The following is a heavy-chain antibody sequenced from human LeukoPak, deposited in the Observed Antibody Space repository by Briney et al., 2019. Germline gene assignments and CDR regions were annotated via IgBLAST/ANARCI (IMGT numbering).Heavy chain of an antibody. J-gene: IGHJ4*02. CDR2: INHSGST. CDR3: ARQGRLNIAARALDY. Sequence: SQTLSLTCTVSGGSISSGGYYWSWIRQPPGKGLEWIGEINHSGSTNYNPSLKSRVTISVDTSKNQFSLKLSSVTAADTAVYYCARQGRLNIAARALDYWGQGTLVTVSS. V-gene: IGHV4-39*01. D-gene: IGHD6-6*01. CDR1: GGSISSGGYY.